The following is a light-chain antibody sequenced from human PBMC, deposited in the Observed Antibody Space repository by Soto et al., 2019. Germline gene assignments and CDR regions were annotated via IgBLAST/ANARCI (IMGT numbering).Light chain of an antibody. V-gene: IGKV1-12*01. Sequence: DIQMTQSPSSVSASVGDRVTITCRASQDIGSWLAWYQQKPGKAPDLLIYGASSLQSGVPSRFYGSGSGPDFTPTIISLQPEDFATYYCQQGGSFPITFGQGTRLEIK. CDR2: GAS. CDR3: QQGGSFPIT. J-gene: IGKJ5*01. CDR1: QDIGSW.